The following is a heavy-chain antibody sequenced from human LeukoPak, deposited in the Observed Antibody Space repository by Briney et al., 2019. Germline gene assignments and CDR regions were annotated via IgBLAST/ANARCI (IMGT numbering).Heavy chain of an antibody. D-gene: IGHD2-2*01. CDR3: ARDETGYCSSTSCYAPNWFDP. Sequence: GGSLRLSCAASGFTFSSYWMSWVRQAPGKGLEWVANVKQDGSEKYYVDSVKGRFTISRDNAKNSLYLQMNSLRAEDTAVYYCARDETGYCSSTSCYAPNWFDPWGQGTLVTVSS. CDR1: GFTFSSYW. V-gene: IGHV3-7*01. CDR2: VKQDGSEK. J-gene: IGHJ5*02.